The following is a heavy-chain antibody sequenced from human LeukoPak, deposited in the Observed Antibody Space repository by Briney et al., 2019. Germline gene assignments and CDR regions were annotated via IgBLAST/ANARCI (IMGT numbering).Heavy chain of an antibody. J-gene: IGHJ4*02. CDR3: ARSGMWGGNPPH. V-gene: IGHV4-4*07. D-gene: IGHD4-23*01. CDR2: IFTSGST. Sequence: PSETLSLTCTVSGGSISTFYWSWIRQPAGKGLEWIGRIFTSGSTNYNPSLKSRVTISVDTSRNQFSLKLSSVTAADTAVYYCARSGMWGGNPPHWGQGTLVTVSS. CDR1: GGSISTFY.